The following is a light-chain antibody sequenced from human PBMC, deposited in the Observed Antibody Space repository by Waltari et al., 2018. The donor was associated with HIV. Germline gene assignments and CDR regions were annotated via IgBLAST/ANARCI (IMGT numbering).Light chain of an antibody. Sequence: QSALTQPASVSGSPGQSITISCTGTSSDVGSYNLVSWYQQHPGNAPKVMIYEVSKRPSRVSNRFSGAKSGNTASLTISGLQAEDEADYYCCSYAGSSTHVVFGGGTKLTVL. V-gene: IGLV2-23*02. CDR3: CSYAGSSTHVV. CDR2: EVS. CDR1: SSDVGSYNL. J-gene: IGLJ2*01.